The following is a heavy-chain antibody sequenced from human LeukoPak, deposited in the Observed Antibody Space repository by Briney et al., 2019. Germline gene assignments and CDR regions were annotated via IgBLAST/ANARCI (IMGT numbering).Heavy chain of an antibody. V-gene: IGHV1-8*01. CDR1: GYTFTSYD. CDR3: ARGPPNYYDSSGSYDY. J-gene: IGHJ4*02. D-gene: IGHD3-22*01. Sequence: GASVKVSCKASGYTFTSYDINWVRQAPGQGLEWMGWMNPNSGNTGYAQKFQGRVTMTRNTSISTAYMELSSLRSEDTAVYYCARGPPNYYDSSGSYDYWGQGTLVTVSS. CDR2: MNPNSGNT.